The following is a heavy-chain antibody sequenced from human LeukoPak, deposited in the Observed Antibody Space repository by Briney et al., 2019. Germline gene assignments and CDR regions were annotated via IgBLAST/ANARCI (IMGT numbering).Heavy chain of an antibody. CDR1: GFTFSNAW. CDR2: IKSKTDGGTT. Sequence: GGSLRLSWAASGFTFSNAWMSWVRQAPGKGLEWVGRIKSKTDGGTTDYAAPVKGRFTISRDDSKNTLYLQMNSLKTEDTAVYHCTTDLSILLWFGELLCPFDPWGQGTLVTVSS. D-gene: IGHD3-10*01. V-gene: IGHV3-15*01. CDR3: TTDLSILLWFGELLCPFDP. J-gene: IGHJ5*02.